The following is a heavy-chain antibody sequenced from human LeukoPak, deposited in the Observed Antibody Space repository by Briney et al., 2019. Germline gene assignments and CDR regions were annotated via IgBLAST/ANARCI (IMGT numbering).Heavy chain of an antibody. CDR2: IYYSGST. J-gene: IGHJ4*02. Sequence: PSETLSLTCTVSGGSISSSSYYWGWIRQPPGKGLEWIGSIYYSGSTYYNPSLKSRVTISVDTSKNQFSLKLSSVTAADTAVYYCARHQEGGAILFDYWGQGTLVTVSS. V-gene: IGHV4-39*01. CDR3: ARHQEGGAILFDY. D-gene: IGHD3-16*01. CDR1: GGSISSSSYY.